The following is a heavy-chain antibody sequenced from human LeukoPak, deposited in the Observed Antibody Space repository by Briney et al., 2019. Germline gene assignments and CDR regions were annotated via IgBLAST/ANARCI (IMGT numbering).Heavy chain of an antibody. CDR1: GFTFSNYW. Sequence: GGSLRLSCAASGFTFSNYWMRWVRQAPGKGLEWVANINRDGSGKYYVDSVKGRFIISRDNAKNSLYLQMNSLGADDTAVYYCEGGPDYWGQGTLVTVSS. J-gene: IGHJ4*02. V-gene: IGHV3-7*01. D-gene: IGHD2-15*01. CDR3: EGGPDY. CDR2: INRDGSGK.